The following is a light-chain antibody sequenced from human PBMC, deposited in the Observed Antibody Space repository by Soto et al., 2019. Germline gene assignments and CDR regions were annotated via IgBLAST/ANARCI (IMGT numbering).Light chain of an antibody. V-gene: IGKV3-20*01. CDR2: GAS. Sequence: EIVLTQSPGTLSLSPGERATLSCRASQSVSSSYLAWYQQKPGQAPRLLFYGASSRATGIPDRFGGSGSGTDFTLTISRLEPEDFAVYYCQQYGSSPWTFVQGTKVEIK. CDR1: QSVSSSY. CDR3: QQYGSSPWT. J-gene: IGKJ1*01.